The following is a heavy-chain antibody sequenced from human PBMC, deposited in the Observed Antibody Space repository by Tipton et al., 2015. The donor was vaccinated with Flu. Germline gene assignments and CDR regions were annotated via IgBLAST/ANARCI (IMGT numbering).Heavy chain of an antibody. CDR1: GYSISSGYY. V-gene: IGHV4-38-2*02. CDR2: IYHTGST. Sequence: LRLSCTVSGYSISSGYYWGWIRQPPGKGLEWIGSIYHTGSTFYNPSLMSRVTVSVDTSRNQFSLKLTSVTATDTAVYYCARVVANVPDPGGQGTLVTVSS. J-gene: IGHJ5*02. D-gene: IGHD3-10*01. CDR3: ARVVANVPDP.